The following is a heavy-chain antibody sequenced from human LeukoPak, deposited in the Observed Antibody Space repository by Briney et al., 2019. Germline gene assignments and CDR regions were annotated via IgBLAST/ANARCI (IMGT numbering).Heavy chain of an antibody. Sequence: PSETLSLTCTVSGGSMIKYFWNWFRQPPGKGLEWIGYISHSGSTNYSPSLKNRVSISVDTSNNQFSLKLRSVTAADTAVYFCARPPSGSYPYYFDYWGQGTLVTVSS. D-gene: IGHD1-26*01. V-gene: IGHV4-59*12. J-gene: IGHJ4*02. CDR1: GGSMIKYF. CDR2: ISHSGST. CDR3: ARPPSGSYPYYFDY.